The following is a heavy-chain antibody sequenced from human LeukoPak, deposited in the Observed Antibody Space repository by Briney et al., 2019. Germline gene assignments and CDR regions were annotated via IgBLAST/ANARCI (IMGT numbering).Heavy chain of an antibody. D-gene: IGHD6-13*01. Sequence: GASVKVSCKASGYTFTGYYMHWVRQARGQGLEWMGWTNPNSGGTNYAQKFQGWVTMTRDTSISTAYMELSRLRSDDTAVYYCARDSVYSSRWYEVDYWGQGTLVTVSS. CDR3: ARDSVYSSRWYEVDY. V-gene: IGHV1-2*04. CDR1: GYTFTGYY. CDR2: TNPNSGGT. J-gene: IGHJ4*02.